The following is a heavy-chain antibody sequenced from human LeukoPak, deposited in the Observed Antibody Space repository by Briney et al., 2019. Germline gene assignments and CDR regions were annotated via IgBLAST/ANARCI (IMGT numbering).Heavy chain of an antibody. CDR1: GGSISSGGYS. CDR2: IYHSGST. V-gene: IGHV4-30-2*02. J-gene: IGHJ4*02. D-gene: IGHD5-12*01. Sequence: ASETLSLTRAVSGGSISSGGYSWSWIRHPPGKGLEWIGYIYHSGSTYYNPSLKSRVTISGDTSKNQVSLNLDSVTAADTAVYYCATDKGYHYYWGQGTLVTVSS. CDR3: ATDKGYHYY.